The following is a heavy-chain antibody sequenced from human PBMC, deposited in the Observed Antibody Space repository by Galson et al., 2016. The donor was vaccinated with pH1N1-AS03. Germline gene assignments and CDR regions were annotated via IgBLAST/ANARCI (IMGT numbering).Heavy chain of an antibody. D-gene: IGHD3-22*01. CDR3: ARPLRGVYYESSGYYYWYYDL. CDR2: INSNEGT. CDR1: GGTFTAYS. Sequence: SETLSLTCAVYGGTFTAYSWSWLRQPPGKGLEWLGEINSNEGTNYNPSLKNRVTISIDTTKNQFSLKLSSVTAADTAVYYCARPLRGVYYESSGYYYWYYDLWGRGTLVTVSS. V-gene: IGHV4-34*01. J-gene: IGHJ2*01.